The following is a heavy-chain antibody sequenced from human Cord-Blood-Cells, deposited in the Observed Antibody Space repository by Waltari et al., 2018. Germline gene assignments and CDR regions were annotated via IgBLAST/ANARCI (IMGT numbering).Heavy chain of an antibody. CDR1: GGSIRSSSYY. D-gene: IGHD3-3*01. CDR2: IYYSGST. Sequence: QLQLQESGPGLVKPSETLSLTCTVSGGSIRSSSYYWGWIRQPPGKGLEWIGSIYYSGSTYYNPSLKSRVTISVDTSKNQFSLKLSSVTAADTAVYYCARHDYDFWSGYYPHYYYYGMDVWGQGTTVTVSS. J-gene: IGHJ6*02. V-gene: IGHV4-39*01. CDR3: ARHDYDFWSGYYPHYYYYGMDV.